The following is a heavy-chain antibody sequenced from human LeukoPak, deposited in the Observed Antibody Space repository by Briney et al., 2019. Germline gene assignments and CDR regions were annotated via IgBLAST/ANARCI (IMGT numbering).Heavy chain of an antibody. CDR1: GFTLSRYW. CDR3: AKDYYDSSGPFSY. J-gene: IGHJ4*02. CDR2: IKGDGSKK. Sequence: GGSLRLSCTASGFTLSRYWMSWVRQAPGKGLEWVADIKGDGSKKYYADSVKGRFTISRDNSKNTLYLQMNSLRAEDTAVYYCAKDYYDSSGPFSYWGQGTLVTVSS. D-gene: IGHD3-22*01. V-gene: IGHV3-7*05.